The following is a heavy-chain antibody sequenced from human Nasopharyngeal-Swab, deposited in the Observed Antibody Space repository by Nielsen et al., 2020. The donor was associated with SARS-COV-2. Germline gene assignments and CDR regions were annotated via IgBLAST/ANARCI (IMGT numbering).Heavy chain of an antibody. Sequence: GESLKISCAASGFTFSSYGMHWVRQAPGKGLEWVAVISYDGSNKYYADSVKGRFTISRDNSKNTLYLQMNSLRAEDTAVYYCAKDGGGSYYADYWGQGTLVTVSS. J-gene: IGHJ4*02. CDR1: GFTFSSYG. D-gene: IGHD1-26*01. V-gene: IGHV3-30*18. CDR2: ISYDGSNK. CDR3: AKDGGGSYYADY.